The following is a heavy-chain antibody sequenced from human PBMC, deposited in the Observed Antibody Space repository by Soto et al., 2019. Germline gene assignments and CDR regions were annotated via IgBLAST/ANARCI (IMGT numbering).Heavy chain of an antibody. J-gene: IGHJ5*02. CDR1: GGSFIGVY. CDR3: ARSVDP. CDR2: INYSGTT. V-gene: IGHV4-34*09. Sequence: PSETLSLTCAVCGGSFIGVYWTWIRQPPGKGLEWIGYINYSGTTYYNPSLKSRVTISVDTSKNQFSLKLSSVTAADTAVYYCARSVDPWGQGTLVTVSS.